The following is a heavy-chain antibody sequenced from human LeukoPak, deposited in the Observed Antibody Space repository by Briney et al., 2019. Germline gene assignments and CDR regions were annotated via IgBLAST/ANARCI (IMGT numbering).Heavy chain of an antibody. CDR2: IKQDGSTK. J-gene: IGHJ4*02. Sequence: GGSLRPSCAASGFTFANSWMAWVRQAPGKGLEWVANIKQDGSTKHYADSLKGRFTISRDNPKNSLFLQMNNLRADDTAIYYCTRDTIGSLGYWGQGILVTVAS. D-gene: IGHD1-26*01. V-gene: IGHV3-7*01. CDR3: TRDTIGSLGY. CDR1: GFTFANSW.